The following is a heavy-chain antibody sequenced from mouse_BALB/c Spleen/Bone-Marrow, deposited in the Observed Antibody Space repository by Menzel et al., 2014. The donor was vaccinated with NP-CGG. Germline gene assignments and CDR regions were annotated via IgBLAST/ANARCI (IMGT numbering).Heavy chain of an antibody. CDR3: ARDLYYDYEFAY. Sequence: QVHVKQSGPGLVQPSQSLSNTCTVSGFSLTSYGVHWVRQSPGKGLEWLGVIWSGGSTDYNAAFISRLSISKDNSKSQVFFKMNSLQANDTAIYYCARDLYYDYEFAYWGQGTLVTVSA. CDR2: IWSGGST. J-gene: IGHJ3*01. CDR1: GFSLTSYG. D-gene: IGHD2-4*01. V-gene: IGHV2-2*02.